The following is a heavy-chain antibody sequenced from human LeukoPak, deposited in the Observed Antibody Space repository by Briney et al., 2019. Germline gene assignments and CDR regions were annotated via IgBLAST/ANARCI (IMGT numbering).Heavy chain of an antibody. D-gene: IGHD4-17*01. CDR2: ISSSSSTI. CDR1: GFTFSSYN. V-gene: IGHV3-48*01. CDR3: ARISDTVTTPFDY. J-gene: IGHJ4*02. Sequence: GGSLRLSCAASGFTFSSYNTNWVRQAPGKGLEWVSYISSSSSTIYYADSVKGRFTISRDNAKNSLYLQMNSLRAEDTAVYYCARISDTVTTPFDYWGQGTLVTVSS.